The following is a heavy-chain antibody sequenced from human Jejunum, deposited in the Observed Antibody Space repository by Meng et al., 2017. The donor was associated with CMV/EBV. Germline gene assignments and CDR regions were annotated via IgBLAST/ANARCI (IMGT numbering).Heavy chain of an antibody. J-gene: IGHJ4*02. CDR1: CGFLTGTNW. V-gene: IGHV4/OR15-8*02. CDR2: IFHTGTT. Sequence: LSPTCVFSCGFLTGTNWWEWVRQPPGRGLEWIGEIFHTGTTNYNPSLKSRVTISIDNSKNRFSLKLTSVTAADTAVYFCGDPPAGYWGQGVLVTVSS. CDR3: GDPPAGY.